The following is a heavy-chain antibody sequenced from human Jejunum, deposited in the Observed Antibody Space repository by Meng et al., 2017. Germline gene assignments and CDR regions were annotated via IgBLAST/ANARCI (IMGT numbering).Heavy chain of an antibody. CDR3: ARDFSPSIVVAGNPDAFDI. Sequence: SETLSLTCTVSGGSISSYYWSWIRQPAGKGLEWIGRMYTSGITNYNPTLKSRVTMSVDTSKNQFSLKLNSVTAADTAVYYCARDFSPSIVVAGNPDAFDIWGQGTMVTVSS. J-gene: IGHJ3*02. CDR2: MYTSGIT. D-gene: IGHD6-19*01. CDR1: GGSISSYY. V-gene: IGHV4-4*07.